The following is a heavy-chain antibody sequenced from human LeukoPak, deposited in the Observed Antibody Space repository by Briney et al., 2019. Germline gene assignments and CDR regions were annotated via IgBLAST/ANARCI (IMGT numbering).Heavy chain of an antibody. CDR3: ARRVLGYFGTRGWFDP. CDR1: GGSFSGYY. V-gene: IGHV4-34*01. CDR2: INHSGST. Sequence: SETLSLTCAVYGGSFSGYYWSWIRQPPGKGLEWIGEINHSGSTNYNPSLKSRVTISVDTSKNQFSLKLSSVTAADTAVYYCARRVLGYFGTRGWFDPWGQGTLVTVSS. J-gene: IGHJ5*02. D-gene: IGHD3-9*01.